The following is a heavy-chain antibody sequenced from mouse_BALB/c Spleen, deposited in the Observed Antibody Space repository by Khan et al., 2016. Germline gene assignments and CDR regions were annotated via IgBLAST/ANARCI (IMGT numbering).Heavy chain of an antibody. D-gene: IGHD1-2*01. CDR2: RCGDGNI. CDR3: ARIGTGTREYYVMDC. Sequence: VRLLASGPGLVAPSQSLSLTCTVSGFSVTTYVVNWVRQPPGKGLEWLGVRCGDGNINYLSALISRLRISKDYYKSHVILIRNSLQPEDTARDYCARIGTGTREYYVMDCWGQGASVTVSS. V-gene: IGHV2-3*01. CDR1: GFSVTTYV. J-gene: IGHJ4*01.